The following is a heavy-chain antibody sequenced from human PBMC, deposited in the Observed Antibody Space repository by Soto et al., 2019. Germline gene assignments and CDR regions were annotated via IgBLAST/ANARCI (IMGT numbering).Heavy chain of an antibody. V-gene: IGHV5-51*01. CDR2: IYPGDSDT. CDR1: GYSFTNYW. CDR3: AILEAAGYSSVWYLF. D-gene: IGHD6-19*01. J-gene: IGHJ4*02. Sequence: PGESLKISCKGSGYSFTNYWIGWVRQMPGKGLEWMGIIYPGDSDTRYSPSFQGQVTISADKSISTAYLQWSSLKASDTAMYYCAILEAAGYSSVWYLFWGQGTLVTVP.